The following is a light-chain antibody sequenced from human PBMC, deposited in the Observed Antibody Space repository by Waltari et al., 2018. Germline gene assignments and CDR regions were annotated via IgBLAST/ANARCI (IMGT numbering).Light chain of an antibody. CDR3: SSYTSSSTWV. CDR1: SSDVGVYNR. J-gene: IGLJ3*02. Sequence: QSVLTQPASVSGSPGQSITISCAGTSSDVGVYNRVAWYQRSPGKAPNLLLYGVSNRPSGVFNRFSGSKSGNTASLTISGLQAEDEGDYYCSSYTSSSTWVFGGGTKLTVL. CDR2: GVS. V-gene: IGLV2-14*01.